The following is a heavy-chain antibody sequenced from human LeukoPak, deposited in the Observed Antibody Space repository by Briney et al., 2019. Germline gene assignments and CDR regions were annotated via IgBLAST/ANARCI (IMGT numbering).Heavy chain of an antibody. D-gene: IGHD3-10*01. V-gene: IGHV3-21*01. CDR1: GFTFSSYS. CDR2: ISSSSSYI. J-gene: IGHJ4*02. CDR3: AGEGMVQGVIDDY. Sequence: PGGSLTLSCAASGFTFSSYSMNWVRQAPGKGLEWVSSISSSSSYIYYPASVKGRFTLSRDNAKNSLYLQMNSLRAEDTAVYYCAGEGMVQGVIDDYWGQGTLVTVSS.